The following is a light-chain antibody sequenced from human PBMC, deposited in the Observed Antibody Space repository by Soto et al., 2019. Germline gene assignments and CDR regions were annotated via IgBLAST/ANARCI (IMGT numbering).Light chain of an antibody. CDR1: QTVNIN. CDR3: QQYNNWPLT. Sequence: EIVMTQSPATLSVSPGERATLSCRASQTVNINLAWYQQNPGQAPRLLIYGASTRATGIPARFSGSGSGTEFTLTISSLQSEDFAVYYCQQYNNWPLTFGGGTKVEIK. J-gene: IGKJ4*01. V-gene: IGKV3-15*01. CDR2: GAS.